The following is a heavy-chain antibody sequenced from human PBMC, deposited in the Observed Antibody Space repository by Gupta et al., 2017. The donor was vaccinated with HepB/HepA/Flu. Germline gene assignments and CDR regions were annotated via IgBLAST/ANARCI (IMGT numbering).Heavy chain of an antibody. CDR2: INHSGST. CDR1: GGSFSVYY. V-gene: IGHV4-34*01. CDR3: ARSPIAAAIKKFDY. Sequence: QVQLQQCGAGPLKPSETLSLTCAVYGGSFSVYYWSCLRQPPGKGLEWIGEINHSGSTNYNPSLKSRVTISVDTSKNQFSLKLSSVTAADTAVYYCARSPIAAAIKKFDYWGQGTLVTVSS. J-gene: IGHJ4*02. D-gene: IGHD6-13*01.